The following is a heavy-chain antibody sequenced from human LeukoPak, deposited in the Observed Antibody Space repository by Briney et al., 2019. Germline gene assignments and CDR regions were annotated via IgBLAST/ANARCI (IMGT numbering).Heavy chain of an antibody. V-gene: IGHV4-39*07. CDR2: IYYSGST. CDR3: ARSYLDPLARQWLAPDALDI. J-gene: IGHJ3*02. D-gene: IGHD6-19*01. Sequence: SETLSLTCTVSGGSISSSSYYWGWIRQPPGKGLEWIGSIYYSGSTYDNPSLKSRVTISVDTSKNQFSLSLNSVTAADTAVYYCARSYLDPLARQWLAPDALDIWGQGTMVTVSS. CDR1: GGSISSSSYY.